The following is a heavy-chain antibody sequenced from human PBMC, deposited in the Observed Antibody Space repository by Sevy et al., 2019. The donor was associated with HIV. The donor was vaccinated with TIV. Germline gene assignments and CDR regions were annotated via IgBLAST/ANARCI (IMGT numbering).Heavy chain of an antibody. Sequence: ASVKVSCKASGYTFTSYGISWVRQAPGQGLEWMGWISAYNGNTNYAQKLQGRVTMTTDTSTSSAYMALRSLISDDTAVYYYTRFHWYNDFWCGYLPLPEYYYGMDVWGQGTTVTVSS. D-gene: IGHD3-3*01. J-gene: IGHJ6*02. CDR3: TRFHWYNDFWCGYLPLPEYYYGMDV. V-gene: IGHV1-18*01. CDR1: GYTFTSYG. CDR2: ISAYNGNT.